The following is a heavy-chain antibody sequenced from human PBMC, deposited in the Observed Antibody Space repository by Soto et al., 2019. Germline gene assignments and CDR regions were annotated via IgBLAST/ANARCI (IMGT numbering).Heavy chain of an antibody. J-gene: IGHJ3*02. D-gene: IGHD3-3*01. Sequence: ASVKVSCKVSAYTLTKLSMHWVRQAPRKGLQRMGGFDPEDGETIYAQKLTSRVTLTEATSTDPAHMELSSPRSEYTDVYYSDLHLPGVDGVVGGWWGHAFYIWGQGIMV. V-gene: IGHV1-24*01. CDR2: FDPEDGET. CDR3: DLHLPGVDGVVGGWWGHAFYI. CDR1: AYTLTKLS.